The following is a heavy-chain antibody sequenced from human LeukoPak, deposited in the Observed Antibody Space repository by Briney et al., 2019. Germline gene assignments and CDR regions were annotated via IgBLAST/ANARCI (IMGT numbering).Heavy chain of an antibody. CDR1: GGSFSGYY. Sequence: KTSETLSLTCAVYGGSFSGYYWSWIRQPPGKGLEWIGEINHSGSTNYNPSLKSRVTISVDTSKNQFSLKLSSVTAADTAMYYCARLVTTVTHFDYWGQGTLVTVSS. V-gene: IGHV4-34*01. CDR2: INHSGST. CDR3: ARLVTTVTHFDY. D-gene: IGHD4-17*01. J-gene: IGHJ4*02.